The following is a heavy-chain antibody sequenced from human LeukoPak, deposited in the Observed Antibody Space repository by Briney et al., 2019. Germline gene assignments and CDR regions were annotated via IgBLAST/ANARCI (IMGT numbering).Heavy chain of an antibody. V-gene: IGHV4-61*01. J-gene: IGHJ4*02. D-gene: IGHD6-19*01. CDR2: IYYSGST. CDR3: ARGGIAVAGTDY. CDR1: GGSVSSGSYY. Sequence: SETLSLTCTVSGGSVSSGSYYWSWIRQPPGKGLXWIGYIYYSGSTNYNPSLKSRVTISVDTSKNQLSLKLSSVTAADTAVYYCARGGIAVAGTDYWGQGTLVTVSS.